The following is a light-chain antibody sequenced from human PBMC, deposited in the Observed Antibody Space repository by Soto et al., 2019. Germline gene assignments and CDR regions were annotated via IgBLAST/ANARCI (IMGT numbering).Light chain of an antibody. CDR2: DVS. CDR1: SSDVGGYNY. J-gene: IGLJ2*01. V-gene: IGLV2-14*01. Sequence: QSALTQPASVSGSPGQSITISCTGTSSDVGGYNYVCWYQQHPGKAPKLMIYDVSNRPSGVSNRFSGSKSGNTASLTISGLQAEDEADYYCSSYTRSSTLEVFGGGTKLTVL. CDR3: SSYTRSSTLEV.